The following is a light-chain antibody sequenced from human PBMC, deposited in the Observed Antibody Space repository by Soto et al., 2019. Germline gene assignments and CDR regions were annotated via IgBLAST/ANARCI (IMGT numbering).Light chain of an antibody. J-gene: IGLJ2*01. Sequence: QSALTQPASVSGSPGQSITISCAGTSSDVGTYNCVSWYQQHPGKAPKLMIYEVSNRPSGVSNRFSGSKSGNTASLTISGLQAEDEADYYCSSYTSSSTPLVIFGGGTKLTVL. CDR1: SSDVGTYNC. CDR3: SSYTSSSTPLVI. V-gene: IGLV2-14*01. CDR2: EVS.